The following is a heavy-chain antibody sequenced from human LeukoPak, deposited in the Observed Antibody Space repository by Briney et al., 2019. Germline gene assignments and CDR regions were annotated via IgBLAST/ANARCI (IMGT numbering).Heavy chain of an antibody. V-gene: IGHV3-48*01. D-gene: IGHD5-18*01. J-gene: IGHJ4*02. CDR3: TRDPGYSYAMDS. CDR1: GFTFSTYS. CDR2: ISHGSTRI. Sequence: GGSLRLSCAASGFTFSTYSMNWVRQAPGKGLEWMSYISHGSTRIFYADSVEGRFTVSRDDAKNALYLQMNSLRVEDMAVYYCTRDPGYSYAMDSWGQGILVTVSS.